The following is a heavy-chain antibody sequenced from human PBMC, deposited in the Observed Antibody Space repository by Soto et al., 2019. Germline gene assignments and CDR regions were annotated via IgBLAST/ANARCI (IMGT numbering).Heavy chain of an antibody. CDR2: ISSSGSTI. CDR1: GFTFSGYE. Sequence: GESLRLSCAASGFTFSGYEMNGVCLCPGKGLEWVSYISSSGSTIYYSDSVKGRFTISRDNAKNSLYLQMNSLRAEDTAVYYCARDRDFWSGYQSYGMDVWGQGTTVTVSS. CDR3: ARDRDFWSGYQSYGMDV. D-gene: IGHD3-3*01. V-gene: IGHV3-48*03. J-gene: IGHJ6*02.